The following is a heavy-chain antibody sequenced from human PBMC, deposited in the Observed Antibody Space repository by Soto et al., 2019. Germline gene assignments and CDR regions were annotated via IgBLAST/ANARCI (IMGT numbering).Heavy chain of an antibody. CDR3: ARLPYYDSSGYYWYFDY. V-gene: IGHV5-51*01. CDR1: GYSFTSYW. Sequence: PGESLKISCKGSGYSFTSYWIGWVRQMPGEGLEWMGIIYPGDSDTRYSPSFQGQVTISADKSISTAYLQWSSLKASDTAMYYCARLPYYDSSGYYWYFDYWGQGTLVTVSS. CDR2: IYPGDSDT. J-gene: IGHJ4*02. D-gene: IGHD3-22*01.